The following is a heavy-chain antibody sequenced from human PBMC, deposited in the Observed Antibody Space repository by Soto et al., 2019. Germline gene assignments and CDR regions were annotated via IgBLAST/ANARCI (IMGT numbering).Heavy chain of an antibody. D-gene: IGHD3-10*01. CDR3: ATPEYGSRTYHSILAY. J-gene: IGHJ4*02. CDR2: IGVRVDDI. V-gene: IGHV3-23*01. CDR1: RFTISTYA. Sequence: EVHLLESGGGLVQPGGSLRLSCTASRFTISTYAMSWVRQAPGKGLEWVSTIGVRVDDIYYTDSVKGLFTVSRDNSKRTVYLQMNGLRADDTAVYFCATPEYGSRTYHSILAYWGRRSLVTVSS.